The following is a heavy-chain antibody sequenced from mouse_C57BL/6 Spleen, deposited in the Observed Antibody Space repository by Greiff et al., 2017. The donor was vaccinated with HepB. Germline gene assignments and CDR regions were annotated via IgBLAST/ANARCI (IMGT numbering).Heavy chain of an antibody. CDR2: INPGSGGT. Sequence: VQGVESGAELVRPGTSVKVSCKASGYAFTNYLIEWVKQRPGQGLEWIGVINPGSGGTNYNEKFKGKATLTADKSSSTAYMQLSSLTSEDSAVYFCARDGDYWGQGTTLTVSS. V-gene: IGHV1-54*01. J-gene: IGHJ2*01. CDR3: ARDGDY. CDR1: GYAFTNYL.